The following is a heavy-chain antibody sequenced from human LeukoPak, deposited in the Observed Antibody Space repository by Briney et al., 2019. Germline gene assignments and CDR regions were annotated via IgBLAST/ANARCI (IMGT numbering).Heavy chain of an antibody. V-gene: IGHV1-2*02. CDR2: INPNSGGT. CDR3: ARDAARPGGPYYYYYYMDV. CDR1: GYTFTGYY. Sequence: ASVKVSCKASGYTFTGYYMHWVRQAPGQGLEWMGWINPNSGGTNYAQKFQGRVTMTRDTSISTAYMELSRLRSDDTAVYYCARDAARPGGPYYYYYYMDVWGKGTTVTVSS. D-gene: IGHD6-6*01. J-gene: IGHJ6*03.